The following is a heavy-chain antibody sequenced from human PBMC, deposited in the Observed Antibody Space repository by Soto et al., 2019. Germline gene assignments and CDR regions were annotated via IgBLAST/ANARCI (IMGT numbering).Heavy chain of an antibody. V-gene: IGHV3-74*01. CDR2: IDNAGTDS. Sequence: EVQLVESGGGLVQPGGSLRLSCAASGVTLSGRSMHWVRQAPGKGLVWVSGIDNAGTDSTYADSVKGRFTSSRDNAKNILYLQMNSLRVEDTAVYYCARGWFGPDVWGKGTTVTVSS. CDR3: ARGWFGPDV. D-gene: IGHD3-10*01. CDR1: GVTLSGRS. J-gene: IGHJ6*04.